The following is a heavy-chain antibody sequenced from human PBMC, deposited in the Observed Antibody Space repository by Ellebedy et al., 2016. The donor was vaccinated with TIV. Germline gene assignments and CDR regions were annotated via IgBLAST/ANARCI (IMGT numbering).Heavy chain of an antibody. J-gene: IGHJ4*02. CDR1: GFSFSSYG. CDR3: AKDRAAASDPYYFDY. V-gene: IGHV3-30*02. D-gene: IGHD6-13*01. Sequence: GESLKISCAASGFSFSSYGMHWVRQAPGKGLEWVAFMQYDGSNNYSADSVKGRFTISRDNSNNTLNLQMNSLRAEDTAVYCCAKDRAAASDPYYFDYWGQGTLVTVSS. CDR2: MQYDGSNN.